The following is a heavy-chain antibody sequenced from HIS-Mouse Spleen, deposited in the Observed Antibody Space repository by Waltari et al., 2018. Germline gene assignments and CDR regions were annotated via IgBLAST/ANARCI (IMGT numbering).Heavy chain of an antibody. CDR3: AEVDGTTHAFDI. CDR2: INPNSGGT. Sequence: QVQLVQSGAEVKKPGASVKVSCKASGYTLTGHYMPWVRQAPGQGLEWMGWINPNSGGTNYAQKFQGRVTMTRDTSISTAYMELSRLRSDDTAVYYCAEVDGTTHAFDIWGQGTMVTVSS. V-gene: IGHV1-2*02. D-gene: IGHD1-26*01. J-gene: IGHJ3*02. CDR1: GYTLTGHY.